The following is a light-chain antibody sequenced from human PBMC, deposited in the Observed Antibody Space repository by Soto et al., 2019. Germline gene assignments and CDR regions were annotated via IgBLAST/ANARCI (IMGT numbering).Light chain of an antibody. J-gene: IGLJ2*01. CDR3: SSYAGTYTLGV. Sequence: QSALTQPRSVSGSPGQSVTISCTGTSSDVGGYNYVSWYQQHPGKAPKLMIYDVSQRPSGVTDRFSGSKSGNTASLTISGLQAEDEADYYCSSYAGTYTLGVFGGGTKVTVL. V-gene: IGLV2-11*01. CDR1: SSDVGGYNY. CDR2: DVS.